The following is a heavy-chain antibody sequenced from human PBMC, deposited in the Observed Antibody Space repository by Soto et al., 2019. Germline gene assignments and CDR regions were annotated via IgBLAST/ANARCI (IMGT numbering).Heavy chain of an antibody. D-gene: IGHD3-10*01. CDR3: ARAGYYYSSGNYYKDL. CDR1: GYTFTNYG. V-gene: IGHV1-18*01. Sequence: QVQLVQSGAEVKKPGASVKVSCKASGYTFTNYGISWVRQAPGQGLEWMGWISAYNGNTNYAQKVQGRVTMTTDTSTSTAYMELKSLRSDDTALYYCARAGYYYSSGNYYKDLWGQGTLVTVSS. J-gene: IGHJ4*02. CDR2: ISAYNGNT.